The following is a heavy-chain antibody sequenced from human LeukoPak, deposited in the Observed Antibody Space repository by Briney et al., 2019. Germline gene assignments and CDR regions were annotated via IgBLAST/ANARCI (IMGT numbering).Heavy chain of an antibody. CDR3: ATLISGWSLY. J-gene: IGHJ4*02. Sequence: GGSLRLSCAASGFSFSDYSMNWVRQAPGKGLVWVSRINADGSTTSYADSVRGRFTISRDNAKNTLYLQMNSLRAEDTAVYYCATLISGWSLYWGQGTLVTVSS. V-gene: IGHV3-74*01. CDR1: GFSFSDYS. CDR2: INADGSTT. D-gene: IGHD6-19*01.